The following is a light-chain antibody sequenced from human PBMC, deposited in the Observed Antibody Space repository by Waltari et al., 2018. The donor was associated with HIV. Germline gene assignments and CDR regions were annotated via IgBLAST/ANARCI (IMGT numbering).Light chain of an antibody. J-gene: IGKJ4*01. CDR3: QQREDWPTVS. CDR1: QGVRSY. V-gene: IGKV3-11*01. Sequence: DIVLTQSPATLSLSPGERATLSCTATQGVRSYLAWYHQKPGQAPRLLIYEVSTRATGVPPRFSGSRSGTDFTLTISSLEPEDFGVYYCQQREDWPTVSFGGGTKVELK. CDR2: EVS.